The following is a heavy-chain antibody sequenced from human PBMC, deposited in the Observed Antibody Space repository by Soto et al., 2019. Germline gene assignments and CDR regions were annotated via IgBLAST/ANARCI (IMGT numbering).Heavy chain of an antibody. D-gene: IGHD4-17*01. V-gene: IGHV1-18*01. J-gene: IGHJ6*02. Sequence: QVQLVQSGAEVKKPGASVKVSCKASGYTFTSYGISWVRQAPGQGLEWMGWISAYNGNTNYAQKLQGRVTMTTDTSTSTAYMEPRSLRSDDTAVYYCATYADYGFDYYGMDVWGQRTTVTVSS. CDR2: ISAYNGNT. CDR1: GYTFTSYG. CDR3: ATYADYGFDYYGMDV.